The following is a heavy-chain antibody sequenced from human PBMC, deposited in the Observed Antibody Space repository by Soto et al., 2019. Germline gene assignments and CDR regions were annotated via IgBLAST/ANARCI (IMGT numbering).Heavy chain of an antibody. J-gene: IGHJ5*02. CDR1: GYTFTSYG. V-gene: IGHV1-18*01. D-gene: IGHD1-20*01. CDR2: ISTYNGNT. Sequence: GASVKVSCKASGYTFTSYGSSWVRQAPGQGLEWMGWISTYNGNTNYAQKLQGRVTMTTDTSTSTAYMELRSLRSDDTAVYYCARDGLYNSSPPSWFDPWGQGTLVTVSS. CDR3: ARDGLYNSSPPSWFDP.